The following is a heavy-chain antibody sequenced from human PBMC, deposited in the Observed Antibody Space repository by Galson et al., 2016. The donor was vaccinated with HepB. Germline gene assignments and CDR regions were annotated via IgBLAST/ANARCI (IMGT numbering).Heavy chain of an antibody. CDR2: ISSSGSTI. CDR1: GFTLSDYY. J-gene: IGHJ4*02. V-gene: IGHV3-11*04. D-gene: IGHD6-13*01. Sequence: SLRLSCAASGFTLSDYYMSWIRQAPGKGLEWVSYISSSGSTIYYTDSVKGRFTISRDNAKTSLYLQMNSLRAEDTAVYYCARKGTSSWSIFDYWGQGTLVSVSS. CDR3: ARKGTSSWSIFDY.